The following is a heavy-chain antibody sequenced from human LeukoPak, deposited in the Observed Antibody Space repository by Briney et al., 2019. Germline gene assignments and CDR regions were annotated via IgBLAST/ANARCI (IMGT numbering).Heavy chain of an antibody. D-gene: IGHD3-22*01. V-gene: IGHV1-2*06. CDR1: GYTFTGYY. CDR2: INPNSGGT. Sequence: VASVKVSCKASGYTFTGYYMHWVRQAPGQGLEWMGRINPNSGGTNYAQKFQGRVTMTRDTSISTAYMELSRLRSDDTAVYYCARSPGDSSGYYYEDYWGQGTLVTVSS. CDR3: ARSPGDSSGYYYEDY. J-gene: IGHJ4*02.